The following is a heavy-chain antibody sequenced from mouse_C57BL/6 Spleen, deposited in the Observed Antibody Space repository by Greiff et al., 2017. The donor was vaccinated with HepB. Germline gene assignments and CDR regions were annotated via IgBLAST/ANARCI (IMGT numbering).Heavy chain of an antibody. CDR3: ARGGIYYGNFYAMDY. V-gene: IGHV1-63*01. CDR2: IYPGGGYT. D-gene: IGHD2-1*01. CDR1: GYTFTNYW. Sequence: VQLQQSGAELVRPGTSVKMSCKASGYTFTNYWIGWAKQRPGHGLEWIGDIYPGGGYTNYNEKFKGKATLTADKSSSTAYMQFSSLTSEDSAIYYWARGGIYYGNFYAMDYWGQGTSVTVSS. J-gene: IGHJ4*01.